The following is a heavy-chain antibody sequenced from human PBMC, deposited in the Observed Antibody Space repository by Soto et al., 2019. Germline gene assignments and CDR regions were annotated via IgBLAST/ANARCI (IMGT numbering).Heavy chain of an antibody. J-gene: IGHJ5*02. D-gene: IGHD4-17*01. Sequence: QVQLQESGPGLVKPSQTLSLTCTVSGGSISSGDYYWSWIRQPPGKGLEWIGYIYYSGSTYYNPSLKSRVTISVDTSKNQFSLKLSSVTAADTAVYYCARTTVEQPAADNWFDPWGQGTLVTVSS. V-gene: IGHV4-30-4*01. CDR2: IYYSGST. CDR3: ARTTVEQPAADNWFDP. CDR1: GGSISSGDYY.